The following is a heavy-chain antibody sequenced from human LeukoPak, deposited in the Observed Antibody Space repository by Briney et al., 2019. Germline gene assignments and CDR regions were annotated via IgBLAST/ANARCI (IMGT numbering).Heavy chain of an antibody. V-gene: IGHV3-30*18. J-gene: IGHJ6*02. CDR1: GFTFSSYG. CDR3: AKDRYYYGSGSQPDYYYYGMDV. Sequence: GGSLRLSCAASGFTFSSYGMHWVRQAPDKGLEWVAVISYDGSNKYYADSVKGRFTISRDNSKNTLYLQMNSLRAEDTAVYYCAKDRYYYGSGSQPDYYYYGMDVWGQGTTVTVSS. CDR2: ISYDGSNK. D-gene: IGHD3-10*01.